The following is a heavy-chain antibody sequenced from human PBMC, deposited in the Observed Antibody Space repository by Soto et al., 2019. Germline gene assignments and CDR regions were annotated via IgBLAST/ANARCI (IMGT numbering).Heavy chain of an antibody. CDR2: IYYSGST. J-gene: IGHJ4*02. CDR1: GGSISSGDYY. Sequence: SETLSLTCTVSGGSISSGDYYWSWIRQPPGKGLEWIGYIYYSGSTYYNPSLKSRVTISVDTSKNQFSLKLSSVTAADTAVYYCARDLEVARLTFDYWGQGTLVTVSS. D-gene: IGHD2-15*01. V-gene: IGHV4-30-4*01. CDR3: ARDLEVARLTFDY.